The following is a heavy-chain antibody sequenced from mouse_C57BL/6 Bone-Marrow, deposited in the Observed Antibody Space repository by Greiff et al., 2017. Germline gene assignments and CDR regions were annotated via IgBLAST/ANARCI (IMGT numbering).Heavy chain of an antibody. J-gene: IGHJ4*01. V-gene: IGHV3-6*01. D-gene: IGHD4-1*02. CDR1: GYSITSGYY. CDR2: ISYDGSN. CDR3: ARANWDVGDY. Sequence: EVKLVESGPGLVKPSQSLSLTCSVTGYSITSGYYWNWIRQFPGNKLEWMGYISYDGSNNYNPSLKNRISITRDTSKNQFFLKLNSVTTEDTATYYCARANWDVGDYWGQGTSVTVSS.